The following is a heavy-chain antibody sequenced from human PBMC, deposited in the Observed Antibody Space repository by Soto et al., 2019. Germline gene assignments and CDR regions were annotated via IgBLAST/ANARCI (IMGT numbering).Heavy chain of an antibody. Sequence: GGSLRLSCAASGFSFGSYAMHWVRQLPGKGLEWVSVISGSADSTNYADSVKGRFTISRDNSKNTLYLQINNLRAEDTAVYYCAKDSRQAPFDCWGQGTPVTVSS. J-gene: IGHJ4*02. CDR1: GFSFGSYA. CDR3: AKDSRQAPFDC. CDR2: ISGSADST. V-gene: IGHV3-23*01.